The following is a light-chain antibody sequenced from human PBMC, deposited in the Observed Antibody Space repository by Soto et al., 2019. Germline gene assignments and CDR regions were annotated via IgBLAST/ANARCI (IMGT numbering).Light chain of an antibody. J-gene: IGKJ4*01. Sequence: EIMLTQSPVTLSLSPGEGATLSCRASQSVAGSYLAWYQQKPGRTPRLLIYGASSRATGIPDRFSGSGSGTEFSLAISNLQSEDFAVYYCHQYNNWPLTFGGGTKVDI. CDR2: GAS. CDR1: QSVAGSY. CDR3: HQYNNWPLT. V-gene: IGKV3D-15*01.